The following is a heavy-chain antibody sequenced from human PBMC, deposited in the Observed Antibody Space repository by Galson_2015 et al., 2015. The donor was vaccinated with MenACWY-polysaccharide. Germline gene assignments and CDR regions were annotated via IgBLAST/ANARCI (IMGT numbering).Heavy chain of an antibody. J-gene: IGHJ4*02. Sequence: SVKVSCKASGYTFTNFGIIWVRQAPGQGLEWMAWMSPTSGNTGSAQKFQGRVTMTWNTSISTAYMELSSLRSEDTAVYYCARGGRRGVWYEGDYWGQGTLVTVSS. CDR2: MSPTSGNT. D-gene: IGHD6-19*01. CDR3: ARGGRRGVWYEGDY. V-gene: IGHV1-8*02. CDR1: GYTFTNFG.